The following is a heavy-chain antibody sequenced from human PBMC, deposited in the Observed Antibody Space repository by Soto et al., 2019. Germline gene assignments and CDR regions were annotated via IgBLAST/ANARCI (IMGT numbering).Heavy chain of an antibody. Sequence: GASVKVSCKASGGTFSSYAISWVRQAPGQGLEWMGGIIPMFGTANYAQKFQGRVTITADESTSTAYMELSSLRSEDTAVYYCARGSGAWQQLVPFDPWGQGTLVTVPQ. CDR2: IIPMFGTA. J-gene: IGHJ5*02. V-gene: IGHV1-69*13. CDR1: GGTFSSYA. D-gene: IGHD6-13*01. CDR3: ARGSGAWQQLVPFDP.